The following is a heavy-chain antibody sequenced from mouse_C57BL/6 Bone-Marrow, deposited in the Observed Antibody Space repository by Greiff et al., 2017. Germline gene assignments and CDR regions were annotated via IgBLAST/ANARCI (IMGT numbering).Heavy chain of an antibody. J-gene: IGHJ4*01. CDR2: IYPGSGNT. D-gene: IGHD1-1*01. CDR1: GYTFTDYY. V-gene: IGHV1-76*01. CDR3: ARRERFITTVVATRDAMDY. Sequence: QVHVKQSGAELVRPGASVKLSCKASGYTFTDYYINWVKQRPGQGLEWIARIYPGSGNTYYNEKFKGKATLTAEKSSSTAYMQLSSLTSEDSAVYFCARRERFITTVVATRDAMDYWGQGTSVTVSS.